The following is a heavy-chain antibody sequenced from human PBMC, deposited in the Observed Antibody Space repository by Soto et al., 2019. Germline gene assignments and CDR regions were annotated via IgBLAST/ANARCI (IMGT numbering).Heavy chain of an antibody. D-gene: IGHD5-12*01. CDR2: VCYDRNNK. J-gene: IGHJ6*02. V-gene: IGHV3-33*08. Sequence: SLRLSCEASGFTFRNFGFHWVRQAPGKGLELVAIVCYDRNNKYYAESMKGRVSICRDNSKNTLYLEMKSLRREDTAVYYCAREGDIEGGPPGKNYSMHXWGQGTTGTVS. CDR1: GFTFRNFG. CDR3: AREGDIEGGPPGKNYSMHX.